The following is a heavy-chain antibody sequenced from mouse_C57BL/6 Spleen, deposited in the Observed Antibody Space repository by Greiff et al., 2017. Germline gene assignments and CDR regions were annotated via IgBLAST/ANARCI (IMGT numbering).Heavy chain of an antibody. V-gene: IGHV1-72*01. CDR3: ARNYYVSSLYYAMDY. CDR1: GYTFTSYW. Sequence: QVQLQQPGAELVKPGASVKLSCKASGYTFTSYWMHWVKQRPGRGLEWIGRIDPNSGGTKYNEKFKSKATLTVDKPSSTAYMQLSSLTSKDSAVYYCARNYYVSSLYYAMDYWGQGTSVTVSS. D-gene: IGHD1-1*01. CDR2: IDPNSGGT. J-gene: IGHJ4*01.